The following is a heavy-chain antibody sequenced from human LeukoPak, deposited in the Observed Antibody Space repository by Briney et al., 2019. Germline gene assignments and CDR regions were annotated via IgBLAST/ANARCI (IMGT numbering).Heavy chain of an antibody. V-gene: IGHV1-8*01. Sequence: GASVKVSCKASGYTFTSYDINWVRQATGQGLEWMGWMNPNSGNTGYAQKFQGRVTMTRNTSISTAYMELSSLRSEDTAVYYCARDRGCSSTSCPRGYFDYWGQGTLVTVSS. D-gene: IGHD2-2*01. CDR1: GYTFTSYD. CDR2: MNPNSGNT. CDR3: ARDRGCSSTSCPRGYFDY. J-gene: IGHJ4*02.